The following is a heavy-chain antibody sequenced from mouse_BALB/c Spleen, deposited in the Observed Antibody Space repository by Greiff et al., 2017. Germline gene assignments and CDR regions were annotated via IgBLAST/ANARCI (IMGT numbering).Heavy chain of an antibody. CDR2: IWAGGST. CDR1: GFSLTSYG. D-gene: IGHD2-1*01. V-gene: IGHV2-9*02. CDR3: ARGYGNYRGYFDV. J-gene: IGHJ1*01. Sequence: VNLVESGPGLVAPSQSLSITCTVSGFSLTSYGVHWVRQPPGKGLEWLGVIWAGGSTNYNSALMSRLSISKDNSKSQVFLKMNSLQTDDTAMYYCARGYGNYRGYFDVWGAGTTVTVSS.